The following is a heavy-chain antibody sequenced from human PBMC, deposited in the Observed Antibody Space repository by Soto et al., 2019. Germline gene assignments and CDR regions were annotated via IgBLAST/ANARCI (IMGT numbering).Heavy chain of an antibody. CDR2: IIPIFGTA. D-gene: IGHD6-19*01. CDR1: GGTFSSYA. Sequence: SVKVSCKASGGTFSSYAISWVRQAPGQGLEWMGGIIPIFGTANYAQKFQGRVTITADESTSTAYMELSSLRSEDTAVYYCASSGWYRLDYNYHYGMDVWGQGTTVTVSS. V-gene: IGHV1-69*13. CDR3: ASSGWYRLDYNYHYGMDV. J-gene: IGHJ6*02.